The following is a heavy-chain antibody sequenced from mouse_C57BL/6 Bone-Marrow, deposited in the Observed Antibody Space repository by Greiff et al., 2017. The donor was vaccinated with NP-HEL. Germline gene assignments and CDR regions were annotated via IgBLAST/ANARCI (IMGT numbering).Heavy chain of an antibody. CDR2: IDPSDSYT. CDR3: ARKGLGDYGNDGGDARDY. D-gene: IGHD2-2*01. CDR1: GYTFTSYW. V-gene: IGHV1-50*01. J-gene: IGHJ4*01. Sequence: QVQLQQPGAELVKPGASVKLSCKASGYTFTSYWMQWVKQRPGQGLEWIGEIDPSDSYTNYNQKFKGKATLTVDTSASTASMQLSSLTSEDSAVSYCARKGLGDYGNDGGDARDYWGQGTAVTVSS.